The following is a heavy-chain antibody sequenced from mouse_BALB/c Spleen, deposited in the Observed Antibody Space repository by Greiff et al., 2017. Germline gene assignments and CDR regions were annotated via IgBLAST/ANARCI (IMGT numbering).Heavy chain of an antibody. V-gene: IGHV1-9*01. CDR1: GYTFSSYW. J-gene: IGHJ3*01. D-gene: IGHD1-1*01. CDR3: ARGYYRSNKSWFAY. CDR2: ILPGSGST. Sequence: QVQLKQSGAELMKPGASVKISCKATGYTFSSYWIEWVKQRPGHGLEWIGEILPGSGSTNYNEKFKGKATFTADTSSNTAYMQLSSLTSEDSAVYYCARGYYRSNKSWFAYWGQGTLVTVSA.